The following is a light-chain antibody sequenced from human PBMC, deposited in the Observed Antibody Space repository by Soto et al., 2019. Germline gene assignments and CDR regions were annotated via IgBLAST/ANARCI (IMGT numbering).Light chain of an antibody. CDR3: QQYNNWPET. CDR1: QSVSSN. CDR2: DAS. Sequence: EILMTQSPATLSVSPGERATLSCRASQSVSSNLAWYQQKPGQAPRLLIYDASTRATGIPATFSGSGSGTDFTLTISSLQSEDFAVYYCQQYNNWPETFGQGTKVE. V-gene: IGKV3-15*01. J-gene: IGKJ1*01.